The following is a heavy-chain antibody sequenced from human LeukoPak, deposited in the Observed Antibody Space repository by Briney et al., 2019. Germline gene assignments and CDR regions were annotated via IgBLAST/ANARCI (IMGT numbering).Heavy chain of an antibody. CDR1: GYTFTGYY. Sequence: ASVKVACKASGYTFTGYYIHWVRQAPGQGLEWMGWINPNSGGTKYAQKFQGRVTMTRATSISTAYMELSRLISDDTAVYYCARAQTYCSGVTCYSDSWGQGTLVTVSS. J-gene: IGHJ4*02. CDR2: INPNSGGT. D-gene: IGHD2-15*01. V-gene: IGHV1-2*02. CDR3: ARAQTYCSGVTCYSDS.